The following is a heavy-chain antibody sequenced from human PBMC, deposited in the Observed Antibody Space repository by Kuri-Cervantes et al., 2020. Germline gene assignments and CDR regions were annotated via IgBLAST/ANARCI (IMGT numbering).Heavy chain of an antibody. CDR2: ISSSSSYI. V-gene: IGHV3-21*01. CDR3: ARDLLLSSSRARLRGY. Sequence: GESLKISCAASGISVSNTYMNWVRQAPGKGLEWVSSISSSSSYIYYADSVKGRFTISRDNAKNSLYLQMNSLRAEDTAVYYCARDLLLSSSRARLRGYWGQGTLVTVSS. CDR1: GISVSNTY. D-gene: IGHD6-13*01. J-gene: IGHJ4*02.